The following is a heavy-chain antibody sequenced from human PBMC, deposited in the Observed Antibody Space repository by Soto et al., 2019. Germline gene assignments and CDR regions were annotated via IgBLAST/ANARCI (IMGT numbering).Heavy chain of an antibody. V-gene: IGHV3-23*01. CDR1: GLTFSTYP. D-gene: IGHD2-21*01. CDR3: GKDHLTAGGAFWFDP. CDR2: ISGSGGNT. Sequence: EVQLLESGGGLVQPGGSLRLSCAASGLTFSTYPMRWVRQPPGKGLEWVSAISGSGGNTDSADAVRGRFTISRYNSKSILYPQMSSLRAEGTAVNYCGKDHLTAGGAFWFDPRGQGTLVTVSS. J-gene: IGHJ5*02.